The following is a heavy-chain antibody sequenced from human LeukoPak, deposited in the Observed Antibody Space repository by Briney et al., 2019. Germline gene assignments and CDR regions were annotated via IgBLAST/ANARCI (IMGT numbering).Heavy chain of an antibody. J-gene: IGHJ4*02. V-gene: IGHV3-15*01. CDR3: TTDLDY. CDR1: GFIFTDVW. CDR2: IKSKSDGGTI. Sequence: GGSLRLSCAGAGFIFTDVWMSWVRQAPGKGLEWVGRIKSKSDGGTIDYAAPVKGRITVSRDESRKTLSLELNNLKTEDTGVYYCTTDLDYWGQGTLVTVSS.